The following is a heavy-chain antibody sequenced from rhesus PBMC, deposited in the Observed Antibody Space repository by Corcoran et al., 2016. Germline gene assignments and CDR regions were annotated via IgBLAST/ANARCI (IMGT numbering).Heavy chain of an antibody. Sequence: QVQLQESGPGVVKPSETLSLTCAVSGGSISSYWLGWIRQPPAKGLEWIGQMYVGRGSTRYNPSLKRRGTISGDTSKNRFCLKLRAVTAADTAGYYCAKRGRWNGYFEFWGQGALVTVSS. J-gene: IGHJ1*01. CDR2: MYVGRGST. D-gene: IGHD6-25*01. CDR1: GGSISSYW. V-gene: IGHV4-147*01. CDR3: AKRGRWNGYFEF.